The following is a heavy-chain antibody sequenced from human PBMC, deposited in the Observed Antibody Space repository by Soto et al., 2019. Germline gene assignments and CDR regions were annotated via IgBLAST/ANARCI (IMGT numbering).Heavy chain of an antibody. CDR2: ISSSGPTM. CDR3: AIAHGGEYFQH. J-gene: IGHJ1*01. Sequence: QVQLVESGGGLVKPGGSLRLSCAASGFTFSDYYMSWIRQAPGKGLEWVSYISSSGPTMYYADSVKGRFTISRDNAKNSLYPRINRLRAVVTAVYYSAIAHGGEYFQHWGQGTLVTVSS. V-gene: IGHV3-11*01. D-gene: IGHD3-10*01. CDR1: GFTFSDYY.